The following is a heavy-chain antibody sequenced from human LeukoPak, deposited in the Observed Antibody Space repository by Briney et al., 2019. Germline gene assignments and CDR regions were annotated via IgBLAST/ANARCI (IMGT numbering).Heavy chain of an antibody. CDR1: GYSFTAYY. CDR3: ASLEYASGSSNSYYYYDGRDI. J-gene: IGHJ6*02. D-gene: IGHD3-10*01. V-gene: IGHV1-2*02. CDR2: INPTRGGT. Sequence: ASVKVSCKASGYSFTAYYIHWERQAPGQGLEWMGRINPTRGGTKYAQKFLGRVTMSRDTSISTSYMELSSLRPDDTAVYYCASLEYASGSSNSYYYYDGRDIWGQGTTVTVSS.